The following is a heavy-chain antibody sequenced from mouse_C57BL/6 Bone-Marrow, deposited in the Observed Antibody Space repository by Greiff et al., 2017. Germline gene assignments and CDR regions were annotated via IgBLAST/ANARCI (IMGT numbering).Heavy chain of an antibody. J-gene: IGHJ4*01. D-gene: IGHD2-3*01. Sequence: QVQLKESGPGLVAPSQSLSITCTVSGFSLTRYGVDWVRQSPGKGLEWLGVIWGVGSTNYNSALKSRLSISKDNSKRQVFLKMNSLQTDDTAMYYCASSIYSDMDYWGQGTSVTVSS. CDR1: GFSLTRYG. V-gene: IGHV2-6*01. CDR2: IWGVGST. CDR3: ASSIYSDMDY.